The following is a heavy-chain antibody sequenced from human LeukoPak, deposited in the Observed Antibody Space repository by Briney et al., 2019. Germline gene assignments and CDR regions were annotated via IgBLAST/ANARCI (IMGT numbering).Heavy chain of an antibody. D-gene: IGHD1-26*01. CDR2: INHSGNT. CDR3: ARRDVGLFDY. V-gene: IGHV4-34*01. Sequence: SETLSLTCAVYGGSFSGYYWTWIRQPPGKGLEWIGEINHSGNTNYNPPLKSRATISIDTSKNQFSLKLSSVTAADTAVYYCARRDVGLFDYWGQGTLVTVSS. J-gene: IGHJ4*02. CDR1: GGSFSGYY.